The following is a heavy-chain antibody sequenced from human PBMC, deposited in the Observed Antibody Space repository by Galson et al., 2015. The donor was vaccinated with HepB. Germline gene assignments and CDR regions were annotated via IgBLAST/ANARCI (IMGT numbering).Heavy chain of an antibody. J-gene: IGHJ3*02. Sequence: SLRLSCAASGFTFSSYGMHWVRQAPGKGLEWVAVISYDGSNKYYADSVKGRFTISRDNSKNTLYLQMNSLRAEDTAVYYCAKRYYYDSSGYLPADAFDIWGQGTMVTVSS. CDR1: GFTFSSYG. CDR2: ISYDGSNK. D-gene: IGHD3-22*01. CDR3: AKRYYYDSSGYLPADAFDI. V-gene: IGHV3-30*18.